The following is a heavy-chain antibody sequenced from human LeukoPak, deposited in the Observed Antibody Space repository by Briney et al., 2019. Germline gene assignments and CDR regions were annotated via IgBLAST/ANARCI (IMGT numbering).Heavy chain of an antibody. V-gene: IGHV3-23*01. CDR2: ISGSGGTT. Sequence: GGSLRLSCAASGFTFSSYAMNWVRQAPGKGLEWVSVISGSGGTTYYADSVKGRFTISRDNSKNTLILQVNSLRAEDTAVYYCAKEVVGATFHYFDYWGQGTLVTVSS. CDR1: GFTFSSYA. D-gene: IGHD1-26*01. J-gene: IGHJ4*02. CDR3: AKEVVGATFHYFDY.